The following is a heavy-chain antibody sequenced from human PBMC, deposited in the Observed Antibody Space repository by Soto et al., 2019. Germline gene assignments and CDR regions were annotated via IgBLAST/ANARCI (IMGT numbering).Heavy chain of an antibody. V-gene: IGHV4-34*01. Sequence: SETLSLTCAVYGGSFSGYYWSWIRQPPGKGLEWIGEINHSGSTNYNPSLKSRVTISVDTSKNQFSLKLSSVTAADTAVYYCARARRGCSSTSCYAYYYYYYMDVWGKGTTVTVSS. J-gene: IGHJ6*03. CDR1: GGSFSGYY. CDR2: INHSGST. CDR3: ARARRGCSSTSCYAYYYYYYMDV. D-gene: IGHD2-2*01.